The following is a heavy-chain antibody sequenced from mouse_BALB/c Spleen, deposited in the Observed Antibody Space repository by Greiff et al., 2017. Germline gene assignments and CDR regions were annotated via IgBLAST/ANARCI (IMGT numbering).Heavy chain of an antibody. D-gene: IGHD2-3*01. Sequence: EVQLQQSGPELVKPGASVKISCKASGYSFTGYYMHWVKQSHVKSLEWIGRINPYNGATSYNQNFKDKASLTVDKSSSTAYMELHSLTSEDSAVYYCAREGYYWFAGWGEGTLVTVSA. CDR2: INPYNGAT. V-gene: IGHV1-26*01. CDR1: GYSFTGYY. CDR3: AREGYYWFAG. J-gene: IGHJ3*01.